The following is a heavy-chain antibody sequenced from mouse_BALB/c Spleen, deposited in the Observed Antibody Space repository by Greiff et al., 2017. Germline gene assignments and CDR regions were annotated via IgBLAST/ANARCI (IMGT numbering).Heavy chain of an antibody. J-gene: IGHJ4*01. CDR3: AREDRYDPYYYAMDY. CDR2: IWGDGST. Sequence: QVQLQQSGPGLVAPSQSLSITCTVSGFSLTGYGVNWVRQPPGKGLEWLGMIWGDGSTDYNSALKSRLSISKDNSKSQVFLKMNSLQTDDTARYYCAREDRYDPYYYAMDYWGQGTSVTVSS. CDR1: GFSLTGYG. V-gene: IGHV2-6-7*01. D-gene: IGHD2-14*01.